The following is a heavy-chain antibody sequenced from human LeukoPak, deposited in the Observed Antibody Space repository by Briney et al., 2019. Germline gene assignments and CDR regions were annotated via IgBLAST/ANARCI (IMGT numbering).Heavy chain of an antibody. CDR2: IYYSGST. J-gene: IGHJ4*02. D-gene: IGHD2-2*01. Sequence: PSQTLSLTCTVSGGSISSGDYYWSWIRQPPGKGLEWIGYIYYSGSTYYNPSLKSRVTISVDTSKNQFSLKLSSVTAADTAVYYCARFRYCSSTSCSGHFDYWGQGTLVTVSS. V-gene: IGHV4-30-4*01. CDR3: ARFRYCSSTSCSGHFDY. CDR1: GGSISSGDYY.